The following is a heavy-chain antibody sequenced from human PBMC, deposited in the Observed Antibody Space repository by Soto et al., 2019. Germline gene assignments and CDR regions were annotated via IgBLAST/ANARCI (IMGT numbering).Heavy chain of an antibody. CDR3: ARDTAVAGTSLFDY. CDR2: ISSSSSTI. J-gene: IGHJ4*01. CDR1: GFTFSNYD. V-gene: IGHV3-48*02. Sequence: HPGGSLRLSCAASGFTFSNYDMNWVRQAPGKGLEWVSYISSSSSTIYYADSVKGRFTISRDNAKNSLYLQMNSLRDEDTAVYYCARDTAVAGTSLFDYWGHGTMVTLSS. D-gene: IGHD6-19*01.